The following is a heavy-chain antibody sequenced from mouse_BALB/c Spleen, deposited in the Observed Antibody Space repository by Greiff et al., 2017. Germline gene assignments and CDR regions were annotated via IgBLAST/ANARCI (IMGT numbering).Heavy chain of an antibody. J-gene: IGHJ2*01. Sequence: EVKLMESGGGLVKPGGSLKLSCAASGFTFSSYTMSWVRQTPEKRLEWVATISSGGSYTYYPDSVKGRFTISRDNAKNTLYLQMSSLKSEDTAMYYCTREPIIHYYGYFDYWGQGTTLTVAS. CDR1: GFTFSSYT. V-gene: IGHV5-6-4*01. D-gene: IGHD1-2*01. CDR3: TREPIIHYYGYFDY. CDR2: ISSGGSYT.